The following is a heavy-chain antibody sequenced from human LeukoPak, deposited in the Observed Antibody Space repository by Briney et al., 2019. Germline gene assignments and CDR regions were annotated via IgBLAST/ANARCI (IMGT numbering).Heavy chain of an antibody. CDR3: ARRGPDGNYGSDY. Sequence: PGGSLRLSCAASGFTFSDHYMDWVRQAPGKGLEWVGRSRNKANSYTTEYAASVTGRFTILRDDSKNLVFLQMNSLETEDTAVYYCARRGPDGNYGSDYWGQGTLVTVSS. CDR2: SRNKANSYTT. J-gene: IGHJ4*02. V-gene: IGHV3-72*01. D-gene: IGHD3-22*01. CDR1: GFTFSDHY.